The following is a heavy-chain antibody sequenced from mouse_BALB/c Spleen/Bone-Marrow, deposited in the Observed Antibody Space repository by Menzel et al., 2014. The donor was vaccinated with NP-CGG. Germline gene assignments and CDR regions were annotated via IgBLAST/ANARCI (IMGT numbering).Heavy chain of an antibody. J-gene: IGHJ2*01. Sequence: EVQLVESGGGLVQPGGSRKLSCAASGFAFSSLGMHWVRQAPEKGLEWVAYISSGSSTVYYADKVMGRFTISRDNPKNTLFLQMPSLRSEDTAMYYCARSGSSSGYFDYWGQGTTLTVSS. CDR2: ISSGSSTV. CDR3: ARSGSSSGYFDY. CDR1: GFAFSSLG. V-gene: IGHV5-17*02. D-gene: IGHD1-1*01.